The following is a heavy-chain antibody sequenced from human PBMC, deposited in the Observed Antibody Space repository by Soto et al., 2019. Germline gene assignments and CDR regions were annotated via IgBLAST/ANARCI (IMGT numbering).Heavy chain of an antibody. J-gene: IGHJ6*02. CDR3: ARLDSGAAYYYCLDA. CDR1: EFTFSFYR. CDR2: IKQDGSEK. Sequence: GGSLRLSCAASEFTFSFYRMSWVRQAPGKGLELVANIKQDGSEKNYADSVKGRFTISRDNAKNSLYLDMSSLTAEDTAVYYCARLDSGAAYYYCLDAWGQGTTVTVSS. D-gene: IGHD6-25*01. V-gene: IGHV3-7*01.